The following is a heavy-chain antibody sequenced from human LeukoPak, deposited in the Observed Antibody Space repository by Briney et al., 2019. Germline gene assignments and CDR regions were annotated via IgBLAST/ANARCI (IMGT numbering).Heavy chain of an antibody. CDR2: IYTSGST. CDR1: GGSISSYY. Sequence: PSETLSLTCSVSGGSISSYYLSWIRQPAGKGLEWIGRIYTSGSTNYNPSLMSRGTMSVDTSKNHCSLMLSSVTAADTAVYYCGRDSGTTGEVKFDPWGQGTLVTVSS. D-gene: IGHD3-10*01. V-gene: IGHV4-4*07. J-gene: IGHJ5*02. CDR3: GRDSGTTGEVKFDP.